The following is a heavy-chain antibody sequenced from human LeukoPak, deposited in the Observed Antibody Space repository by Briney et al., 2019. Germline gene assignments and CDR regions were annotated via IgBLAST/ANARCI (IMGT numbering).Heavy chain of an antibody. J-gene: IGHJ3*02. D-gene: IGHD6-19*01. CDR1: GXTXXSYS. CDR2: FSISSSYI. V-gene: IGHV3-21*01. CDR3: ARGGWYGFGAFDI. Sequence: XRLSXXXSGXTXXSYSMXWVRQAPGKGVEWVSSFSISSSYIYYADSVNGRFTISRDNAKNSLYLQMNSLRAEDTAVYYCARGGWYGFGAFDIWGQGTMVTVSS.